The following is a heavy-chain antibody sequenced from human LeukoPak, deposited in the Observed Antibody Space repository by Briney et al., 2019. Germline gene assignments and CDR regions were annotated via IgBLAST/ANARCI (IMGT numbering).Heavy chain of an antibody. Sequence: SETLSLTCTVSGGSISGSSYYWGWIRQPPGKGLEWIGSIYYSGSTYYNPSLKSRVTISVDTSKNQFSLKLSSVTAADTAVYYCARLEQLAPDEWGQGTLVTVSS. CDR1: GGSISGSSYY. V-gene: IGHV4-39*01. J-gene: IGHJ4*02. CDR3: ARLEQLAPDE. CDR2: IYYSGST. D-gene: IGHD6-6*01.